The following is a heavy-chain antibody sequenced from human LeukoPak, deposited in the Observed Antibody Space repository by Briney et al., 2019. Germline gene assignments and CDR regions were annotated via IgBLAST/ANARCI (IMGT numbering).Heavy chain of an antibody. Sequence: QPGGSLRLSCAASGFTFSSYGMHWVRQAPPKGLEWVAFIRYDGSNKYYADSVKDRFTISRDNSKNTLYLQMNSLRAEDTAVYYCAKTGPSYCSGGSCYPYYFDYWGQGTLVTVSS. J-gene: IGHJ4*02. D-gene: IGHD2-15*01. CDR3: AKTGPSYCSGGSCYPYYFDY. CDR2: IRYDGSNK. CDR1: GFTFSSYG. V-gene: IGHV3-30*02.